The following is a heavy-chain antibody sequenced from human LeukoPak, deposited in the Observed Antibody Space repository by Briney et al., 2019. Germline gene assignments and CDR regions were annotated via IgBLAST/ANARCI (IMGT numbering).Heavy chain of an antibody. CDR2: ISSNGGST. CDR1: GFTFSSYA. D-gene: IGHD2-21*02. V-gene: IGHV3-64*01. J-gene: IGHJ6*03. Sequence: GGSLRPSCAASGFTFSSYAMYWVRQAPGKGLEYVSAISSNGGSTYYANSVKGRFTISRDNSKNTLYLQMGSLRAEDTAVYYCAKGSKTLLFTRDHYIDVWGKGTTVTISS. CDR3: AKGSKTLLFTRDHYIDV.